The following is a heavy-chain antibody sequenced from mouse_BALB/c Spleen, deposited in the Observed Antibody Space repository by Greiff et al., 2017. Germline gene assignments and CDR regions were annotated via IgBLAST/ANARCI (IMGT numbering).Heavy chain of an antibody. CDR2: IDPENGNT. Sequence: VQLQQSGAELVRPGALVKLSCKASGFNIKDYYMHWVKQRPEQGLEWIGWIDPENGNTIYDPKFQGKASITADTSSNTAYLQLSSLTSEDTAVYYCATDFDGFAYWGQGTLVTVAA. V-gene: IGHV14-1*02. CDR3: ATDFDGFAY. J-gene: IGHJ3*01. CDR1: GFNIKDYY. D-gene: IGHD2-13*01.